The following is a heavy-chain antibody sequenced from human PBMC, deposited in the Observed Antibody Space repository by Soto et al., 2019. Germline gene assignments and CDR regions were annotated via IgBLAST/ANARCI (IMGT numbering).Heavy chain of an antibody. Sequence: PGGSLRLSCGASGFTFSSYSMNWVRQAPGKGLEWVPAISGSGGSTYYADSVKGRFTISRDNSKNTLYLQMNSLRAEDTAVYYCAKALKGIGTLVHLFDYWGQGTMVTLSS. CDR3: AKALKGIGTLVHLFDY. J-gene: IGHJ4*02. V-gene: IGHV3-23*01. CDR1: GFTFSSYS. D-gene: IGHD1-1*01. CDR2: ISGSGGST.